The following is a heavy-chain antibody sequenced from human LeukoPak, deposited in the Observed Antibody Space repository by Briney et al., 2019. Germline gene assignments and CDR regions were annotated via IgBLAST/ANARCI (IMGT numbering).Heavy chain of an antibody. CDR3: ARQSTDSYYYTDA. J-gene: IGHJ6*03. CDR1: GGSISSYY. D-gene: IGHD4-11*01. Sequence: KPSETLSLTCTVSGGSISSYYWSWIRQPPGKGLEWIGYIYTSGSTNYNPSLKSRVTISVDTSKNQFSQKLSSVTAADTAVYYCARQSTDSYYYTDASGKRKTVTASS. CDR2: IYTSGST. V-gene: IGHV4-4*09.